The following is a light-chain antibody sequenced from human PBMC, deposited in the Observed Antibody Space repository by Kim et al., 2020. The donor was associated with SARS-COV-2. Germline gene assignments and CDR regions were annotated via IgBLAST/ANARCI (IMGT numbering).Light chain of an antibody. CDR1: SSNTGSSD. CDR2: CNN. CDR3: ATWDDSLSGWV. V-gene: IGLV1-47*02. J-gene: IGLJ3*02. Sequence: QRGTTLCSGSSSNTGSSDDDCYQQPPAAAPNLLIFCNNHRPSGGPAGCSASTTAASASLPTSGLRSEDEADYYCATWDDSLSGWVFGGGTKLTVL.